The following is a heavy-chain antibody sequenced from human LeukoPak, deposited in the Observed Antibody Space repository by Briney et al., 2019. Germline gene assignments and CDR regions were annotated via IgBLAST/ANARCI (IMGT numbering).Heavy chain of an antibody. CDR2: INPNSGGT. CDR3: ARGAYYDSSGYSSIGAFDL. CDR1: GYTFTGYY. J-gene: IGHJ3*01. Sequence: ASVKVSCKASGYTFTGYYMHWVRQAPGQGLEWMGWINPNSGGTNFAQKFQGRGTMTRDTSISTAYMELSRLRSADTAVYYCARGAYYDSSGYSSIGAFDLWAQGTMVTVSS. D-gene: IGHD3-22*01. V-gene: IGHV1-2*02.